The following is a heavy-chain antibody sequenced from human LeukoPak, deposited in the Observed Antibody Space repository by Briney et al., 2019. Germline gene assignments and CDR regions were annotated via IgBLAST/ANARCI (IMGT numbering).Heavy chain of an antibody. Sequence: GASVKVSRKASGGTFSSYAISWVRQAPGQGLEWMGRIIPILGIANYAQKFQGRVTITADKSTSTAYMELSSLRSEDTAVYYCARGTGLSMVLDYWGQGTLVTASS. CDR3: ARGTGLSMVLDY. J-gene: IGHJ4*02. CDR2: IIPILGIA. V-gene: IGHV1-69*04. CDR1: GGTFSSYA. D-gene: IGHD2/OR15-2a*01.